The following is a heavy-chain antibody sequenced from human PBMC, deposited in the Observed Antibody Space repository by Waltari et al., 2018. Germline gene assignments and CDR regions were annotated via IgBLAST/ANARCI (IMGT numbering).Heavy chain of an antibody. D-gene: IGHD3-16*01. V-gene: IGHV1-69*12. J-gene: IGHJ6*02. CDR2: IIPILGTA. Sequence: QVQLVQSGAEVKKPGSSVKVSCKASGGTFSSYAISWVRPAPGQGLEWMGGIIPILGTANYAQKFQGRVTITADESTSTAYMELSSLRSEDTAVYYCARLGGDYYYYYYGMDVWGQGTTVTVSS. CDR1: GGTFSSYA. CDR3: ARLGGDYYYYYYGMDV.